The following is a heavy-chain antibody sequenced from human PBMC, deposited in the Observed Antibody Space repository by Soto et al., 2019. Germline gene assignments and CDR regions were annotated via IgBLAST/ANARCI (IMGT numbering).Heavy chain of an antibody. D-gene: IGHD6-6*01. Sequence: PSETLSLTCTVSGGSISGGIHSWSWIRQPPGKGLEWIGHIFDSGSTYYNPSLKSRLTISVDTSKNQFSLKLSSVTAADTAVYYCARGSSSSERALWFDPWGQGTLVTVSS. V-gene: IGHV4-30-4*02. CDR2: IFDSGST. CDR3: ARGSSSSERALWFDP. J-gene: IGHJ5*02. CDR1: GGSISGGIHS.